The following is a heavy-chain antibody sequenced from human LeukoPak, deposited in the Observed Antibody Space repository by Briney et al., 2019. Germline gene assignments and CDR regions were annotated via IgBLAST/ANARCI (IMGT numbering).Heavy chain of an antibody. CDR3: AADSSRDYFDY. J-gene: IGHJ4*02. CDR1: GFTFSSYA. CDR2: ISGRGGRT. V-gene: IGHV3-23*01. Sequence: GGSLRLSCAASGFTFSSYAMNWVRQAPGKGLEWVSSISGRGGRTYYADSVKGRFTISRDNSKNTLYLQMNSLRSEDTAVYYCAADSSRDYFDYWGQGTLVTVSS. D-gene: IGHD3-22*01.